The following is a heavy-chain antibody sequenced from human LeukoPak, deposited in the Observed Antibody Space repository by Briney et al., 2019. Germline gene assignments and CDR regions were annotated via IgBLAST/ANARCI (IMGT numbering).Heavy chain of an antibody. D-gene: IGHD6-19*01. J-gene: IGHJ4*02. CDR3: ARDGEIEYSSGWSRAFDY. Sequence: GGSLRLSCAASGFTFSSYWMTWVRQAPGKGLEWVSSISSSSSYIYYADSVKGRFTISRDNAKNSLYLQMNSLRAEDTAVYYCARDGEIEYSSGWSRAFDYWGQGTLVTVSS. V-gene: IGHV3-21*01. CDR1: GFTFSSYW. CDR2: ISSSSSYI.